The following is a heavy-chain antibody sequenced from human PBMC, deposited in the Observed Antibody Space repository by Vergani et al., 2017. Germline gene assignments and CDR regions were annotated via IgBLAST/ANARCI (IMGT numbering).Heavy chain of an antibody. J-gene: IGHJ6*02. CDR1: GFTFSSYA. D-gene: IGHD3-10*01. V-gene: IGHV3-30-3*01. CDR2: ISYDGSNK. CDR3: ARGRSGSYYYYYYGMDV. Sequence: QVQLAESGGGVVQPGRSLRLSCAASGFTFSSYALHWVRQAPGKGLEWVAVISYDGSNKYYADSVKGRFTISRDNSKNTLYLQMNSLRAEDTAVYYCARGRSGSYYYYYYGMDVWGQGTTVTVSS.